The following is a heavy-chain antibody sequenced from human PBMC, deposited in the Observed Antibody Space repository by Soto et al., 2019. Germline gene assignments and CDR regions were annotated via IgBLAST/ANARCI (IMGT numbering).Heavy chain of an antibody. CDR3: AREFRRDGS. Sequence: ASVKVSCKASGYTFTSYDINWVRQATGQGLEWMGYMNANSGNTVYAQNFQGRVTMTWNTSISTGYMDLSSLKSEDTAVYYCAREFRRDGSWGQGTLVTVSS. CDR1: GYTFTSYD. V-gene: IGHV1-8*01. D-gene: IGHD5-12*01. J-gene: IGHJ5*02. CDR2: MNANSGNT.